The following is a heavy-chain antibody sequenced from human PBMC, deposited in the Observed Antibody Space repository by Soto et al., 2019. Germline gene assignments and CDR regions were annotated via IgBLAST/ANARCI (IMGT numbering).Heavy chain of an antibody. Sequence: QVQLQQWGAGLLKPSETLSLTCAVYGGSFSGYYWSWIRQPPGKGLEWIGEINHSGSTNYNPSLKSRVTISVDTSKNQFSLTLSSVTAADTAVYYCARGQRYFDWLLPAEYFQHWGQGTLVTVSS. CDR1: GGSFSGYY. CDR2: INHSGST. CDR3: ARGQRYFDWLLPAEYFQH. V-gene: IGHV4-34*01. D-gene: IGHD3-9*01. J-gene: IGHJ1*01.